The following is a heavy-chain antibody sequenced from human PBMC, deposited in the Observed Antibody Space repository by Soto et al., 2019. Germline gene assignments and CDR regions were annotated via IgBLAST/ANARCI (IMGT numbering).Heavy chain of an antibody. D-gene: IGHD6-19*01. J-gene: IGHJ4*02. CDR2: ISNDGSKK. Sequence: GGSLRLSCAASGFVFTNYGMHWVRQAPGKGLEWVAFISNDGSKKYYADSVKGRVTTSRDNSENTVYLQMTSLRPDDTAVFYCARDVAMPSGLGLGYWGQGTLVTVSS. CDR3: ARDVAMPSGLGLGY. V-gene: IGHV3-30*03. CDR1: GFVFTNYG.